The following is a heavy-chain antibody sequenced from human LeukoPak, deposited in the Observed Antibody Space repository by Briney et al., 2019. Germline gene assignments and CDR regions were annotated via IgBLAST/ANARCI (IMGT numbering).Heavy chain of an antibody. Sequence: PSETLSLTCTVSGGSISSYYWSWIRQPPGKGLEWIGYIYYSGSTNYNPSLKSRVTISVDTSKNQFSLKLGSVTAADTAVYYCARRSDYWDYWGQGTLVTVSS. J-gene: IGHJ4*02. CDR3: ARRSDYWDY. CDR2: IYYSGST. V-gene: IGHV4-59*08. CDR1: GGSISSYY.